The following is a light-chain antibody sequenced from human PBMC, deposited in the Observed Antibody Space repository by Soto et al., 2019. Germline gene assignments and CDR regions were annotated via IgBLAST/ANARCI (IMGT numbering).Light chain of an antibody. CDR2: AAS. V-gene: IGKV1-27*01. CDR3: QKYYRAPRT. CDR1: QDISNY. J-gene: IGKJ1*01. Sequence: DIQMTQSPSSLSASVGDRVTITCRATQDISNYLAWYQQKPGQLPKLLIFAASILQSEVPSRFSGSGSGTDFTLTISSLQPEDVATYYCQKYYRAPRTFGQGTKVEIK.